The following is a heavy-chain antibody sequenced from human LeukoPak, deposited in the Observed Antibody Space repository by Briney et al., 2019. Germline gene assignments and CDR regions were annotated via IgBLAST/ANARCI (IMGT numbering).Heavy chain of an antibody. CDR3: ARGRGLTLSYHYFDY. Sequence: AGGSLRLSCAASGFTFSDYAMSWVRQAPGKGLEWVSTISGSAGSTYYADSVKGRFTISRDNAKNSLYLQLNSLRDEDTAVYYCARGRGLTLSYHYFDYWGQGTLVTVSS. CDR2: ISGSAGST. D-gene: IGHD3-10*01. CDR1: GFTFSDYA. J-gene: IGHJ4*02. V-gene: IGHV3-23*01.